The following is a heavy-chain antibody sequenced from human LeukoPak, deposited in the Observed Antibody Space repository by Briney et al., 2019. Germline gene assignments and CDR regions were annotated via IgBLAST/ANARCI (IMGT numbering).Heavy chain of an antibody. CDR1: GGSISNDDYS. Sequence: PSETLSLTCTVSGGSISNDDYSWGWIRQPPGKGLEWIGSIYYSGGTYYTPSLRSRVTISVDTSKSQFSLKLSSVTAADTAVYYCARQFGYSNNFDYWGQGTLVTVSS. V-gene: IGHV4-39*01. J-gene: IGHJ4*02. CDR3: ARQFGYSNNFDY. CDR2: IYYSGGT. D-gene: IGHD4-11*01.